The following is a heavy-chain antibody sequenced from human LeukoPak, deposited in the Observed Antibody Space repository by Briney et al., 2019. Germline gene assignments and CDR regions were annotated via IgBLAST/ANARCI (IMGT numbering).Heavy chain of an antibody. J-gene: IGHJ4*02. CDR2: ISYDGSNK. D-gene: IGHD2-2*01. Sequence: GGSLRLSCAASGFTFSSYAMHWVRQAPGKGLEWVAVISYDGSNKYYADSVKGRFTISRDNSKNTLYLQMNSLRAEDTAVYYCARDRSSNEYYFDYWGQGTLVTASS. V-gene: IGHV3-30-3*01. CDR1: GFTFSSYA. CDR3: ARDRSSNEYYFDY.